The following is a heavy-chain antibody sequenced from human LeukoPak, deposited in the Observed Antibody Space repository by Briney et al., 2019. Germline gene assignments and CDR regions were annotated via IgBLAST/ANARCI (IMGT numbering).Heavy chain of an antibody. D-gene: IGHD6-19*01. V-gene: IGHV4-30-2*01. CDR2: IYHSGST. CDR3: ARYQAGTVDY. CDR1: GGSFSGYY. Sequence: SETLSLTCAVYGGSFSGYYWSWIRQPPGKGLEWIGYIYHSGSTYYNPSLKSRVTISVDRSKNQFSLKLSSVTAADTAVYYCARYQAGTVDYWGQGTLVTVSS. J-gene: IGHJ4*02.